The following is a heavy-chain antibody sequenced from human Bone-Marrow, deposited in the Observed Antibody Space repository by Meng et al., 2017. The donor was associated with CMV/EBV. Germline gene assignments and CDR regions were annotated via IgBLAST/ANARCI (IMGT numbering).Heavy chain of an antibody. V-gene: IGHV4-39*07. CDR2: IYYSGST. CDR1: GFTFSSYA. Sequence: GSLRLSCAASGFTFSSYAMHWVRQAPGKGLEWIGSIYYSGSTYYNPSLKSRVTISVDTSKNQFSLKLSSVTAADTAVYYCARDPFKVVPAAILIWFDPWGQGTLVTVSS. D-gene: IGHD2-2*01. CDR3: ARDPFKVVPAAILIWFDP. J-gene: IGHJ5*02.